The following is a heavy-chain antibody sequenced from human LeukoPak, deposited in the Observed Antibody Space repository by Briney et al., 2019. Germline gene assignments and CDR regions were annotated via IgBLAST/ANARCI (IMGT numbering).Heavy chain of an antibody. J-gene: IGHJ4*02. CDR3: ARGRITMVRGVIITPNFDY. V-gene: IGHV4-61*02. D-gene: IGHD3-10*01. CDR1: GDSISIGNYY. Sequence: SETLSLTCTVSGDSISIGNYYWNWIRQPAGKGLEWIGRIYTSGSTNYNPSLKSRVTISVDTSKNQFSLKLSSVTAADTAVYYCARGRITMVRGVIITPNFDYWGQGTLVTVSS. CDR2: IYTSGST.